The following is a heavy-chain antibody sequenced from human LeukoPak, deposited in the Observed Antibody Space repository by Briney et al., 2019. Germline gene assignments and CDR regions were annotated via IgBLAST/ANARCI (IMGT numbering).Heavy chain of an antibody. CDR2: IIPILGIA. CDR3: AREMDGSGNGAFDI. V-gene: IGHV1-69*04. D-gene: IGHD3-10*01. CDR1: GGTFSSYA. Sequence: GASVKVSCKASGGTFSSYAISWVRQAPGQGLEWMGRIIPILGIANYAQKFQGRVAMTRNTSISTAYMELSSLRSEDTAVYYCAREMDGSGNGAFDIWGQGTMVTVSS. J-gene: IGHJ3*02.